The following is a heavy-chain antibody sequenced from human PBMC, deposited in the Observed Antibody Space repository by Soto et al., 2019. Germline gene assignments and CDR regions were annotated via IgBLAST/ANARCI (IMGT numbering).Heavy chain of an antibody. V-gene: IGHV1-24*01. CDR1: GYTLTELS. J-gene: IGHJ4*02. D-gene: IGHD2-21*02. CDR2: FDPEDGET. CDR3: ATGPGHIVVVTASY. Sequence: ASVNVSCKVSGYTLTELSMHWVRQAPGKGLEWMGGFDPEDGETIYAQKFQGRVTMTEDTSTDTAYMELSSLRSEDTAVYYCATGPGHIVVVTASYWGQGTLVTVSS.